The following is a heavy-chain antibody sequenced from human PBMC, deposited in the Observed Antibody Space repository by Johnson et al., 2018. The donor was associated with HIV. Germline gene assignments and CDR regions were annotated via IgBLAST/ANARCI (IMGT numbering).Heavy chain of an antibody. V-gene: IGHV3-66*02. CDR3: ARDCRNSTSCLAFDI. J-gene: IGHJ3*02. D-gene: IGHD2/OR15-2a*01. Sequence: VQLVESGGGLVKPGGSLRLSCAASGFKFSDYHMSWVRQAPGKGLEWVSVIYSGGSTYYADSVKGRFTISRDNSKNTLYLQMNSLRAEDTALYYCARDCRNSTSCLAFDIWGQGTTVTVSS. CDR1: GFKFSDYH. CDR2: IYSGGST.